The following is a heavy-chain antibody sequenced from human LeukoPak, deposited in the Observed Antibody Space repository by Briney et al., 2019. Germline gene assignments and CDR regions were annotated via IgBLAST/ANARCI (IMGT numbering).Heavy chain of an antibody. J-gene: IGHJ5*02. D-gene: IGHD3-22*01. Sequence: PSETLSLTCTVSGVSISTYYWTWIRQPAGKGLEWIGRTYPSGSTNYNPSLKSRVTMSVDTSKNQFSLKLSSVTAADTAVYYCARSRETYYYESSGYFPNWSDPWGQGTLVTVSS. CDR1: GVSISTYY. V-gene: IGHV4-4*07. CDR2: TYPSGST. CDR3: ARSRETYYYESSGYFPNWSDP.